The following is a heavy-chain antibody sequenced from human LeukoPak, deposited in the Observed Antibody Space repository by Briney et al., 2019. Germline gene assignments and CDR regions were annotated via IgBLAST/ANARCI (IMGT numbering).Heavy chain of an antibody. D-gene: IGHD2-15*01. V-gene: IGHV3-21*05. J-gene: IGHJ4*02. Sequence: GGSLRLSCAASGFTFSTYSMNWVRQVPGKGLEWISYISGTGGYIYYADSVRGRFTISRDNAKDSLYLQMNSLTAEDTAVYYCARDPEDIDYWGQGTLVTVSS. CDR1: GFTFSTYS. CDR3: ARDPEDIDY. CDR2: ISGTGGYI.